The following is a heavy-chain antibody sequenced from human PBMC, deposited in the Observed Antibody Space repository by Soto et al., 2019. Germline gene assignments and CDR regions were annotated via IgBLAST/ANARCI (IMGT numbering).Heavy chain of an antibody. D-gene: IGHD1-1*01. J-gene: IGHJ6*04. Sequence: PGGSLRLSCAASGFTFSSYSMNWVRQAPGKGLEWVSSISSSSSYIYCADSVKGRFTISRDNAKNSLYLQMNSLRAEDTAVYYCAKSRDAYNFYFYYGMDVWGEGTSVTVSS. V-gene: IGHV3-21*01. CDR1: GFTFSSYS. CDR3: AKSRDAYNFYFYYGMDV. CDR2: ISSSSSYI.